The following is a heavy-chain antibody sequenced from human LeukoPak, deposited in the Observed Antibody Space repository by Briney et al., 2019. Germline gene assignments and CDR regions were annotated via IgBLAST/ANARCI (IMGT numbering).Heavy chain of an antibody. Sequence: ASVKVSCKASGYTFTSYGISWVRQAPGQGLEWMGWINPNSGGTNYAQKFQGRVTMTRGTSISTAYMELSRLRSDDTAVYYCARVLRVGYCSGGSCYYAFDIWGQGTMVTVSS. D-gene: IGHD2-15*01. J-gene: IGHJ3*02. CDR2: INPNSGGT. CDR3: ARVLRVGYCSGGSCYYAFDI. V-gene: IGHV1-2*02. CDR1: GYTFTSYG.